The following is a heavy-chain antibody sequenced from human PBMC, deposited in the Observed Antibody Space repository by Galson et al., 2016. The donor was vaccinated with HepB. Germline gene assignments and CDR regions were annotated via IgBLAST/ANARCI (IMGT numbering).Heavy chain of an antibody. D-gene: IGHD6-13*01. CDR1: GFTFRNYA. Sequence: SLRLSCAASGFTFRNYAMHWVRQVPGKGLEWVSSISWNSANRDYADSVKGRFTISRDNAKNSLYLDMNSLRGNDTALYYCAKDRYSSTWHWFDPWGRGTLVTVSS. CDR2: ISWNSANR. CDR3: AKDRYSSTWHWFDP. J-gene: IGHJ2*01. V-gene: IGHV3-9*01.